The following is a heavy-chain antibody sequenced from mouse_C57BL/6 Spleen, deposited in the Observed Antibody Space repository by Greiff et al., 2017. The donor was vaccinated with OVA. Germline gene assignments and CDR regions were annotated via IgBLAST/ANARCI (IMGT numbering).Heavy chain of an antibody. J-gene: IGHJ1*01. V-gene: IGHV1-64*01. CDR3: ARESTSVVTSWYFDV. CDR2: IHPKSGST. D-gene: IGHD2-1*01. CDR1: GYTFTSYW. Sequence: QVQLQQSGAELVKPGASVKMSCKASGYTFTSYWMHWVKQRPGQGLEWIGMIHPKSGSTNYNEKFKSKATLTVDNSSSTAYMQLSSLTSEDSAVYYYARESTSVVTSWYFDVWGQGTTVTVSS.